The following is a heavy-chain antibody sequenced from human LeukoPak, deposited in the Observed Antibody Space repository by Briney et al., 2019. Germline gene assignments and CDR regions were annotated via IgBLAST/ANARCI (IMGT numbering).Heavy chain of an antibody. Sequence: ASVKVSCKASGYTFTSYGISWVRQAPGQGLEWMGWISAYNGNTNYAQKLQGRVTMTRDTSTSTVYMELSSLRSEDTAVYYCARAGYDIVVVVAAQNYYYYMDVWGKGTTVTISS. J-gene: IGHJ6*03. CDR3: ARAGYDIVVVVAAQNYYYYMDV. CDR1: GYTFTSYG. D-gene: IGHD2-15*01. V-gene: IGHV1-18*01. CDR2: ISAYNGNT.